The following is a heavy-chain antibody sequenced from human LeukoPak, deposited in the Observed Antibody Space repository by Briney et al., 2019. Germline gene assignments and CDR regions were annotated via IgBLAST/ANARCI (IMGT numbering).Heavy chain of an antibody. J-gene: IGHJ5*02. D-gene: IGHD2-2*01. Sequence: SETLSLTCTVSGGSISSSSYYWGWIRQPPGKGLEWIGSIYYSGSTYYNPSLKSRVTISVDTSKNQFSLKLSSVTAADTAVYYCARQKWGYCSSTSCPIPWFDPWGQGTLVTVSS. V-gene: IGHV4-39*01. CDR2: IYYSGST. CDR3: ARQKWGYCSSTSCPIPWFDP. CDR1: GGSISSSSYY.